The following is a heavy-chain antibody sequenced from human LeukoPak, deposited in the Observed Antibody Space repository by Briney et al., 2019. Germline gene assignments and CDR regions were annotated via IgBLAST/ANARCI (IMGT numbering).Heavy chain of an antibody. J-gene: IGHJ4*02. CDR1: GYTFTGYY. V-gene: IGHV1-2*02. CDR3: ASLRGYSYGYDY. Sequence: ASVKVSCKASGYTFTGYYMHWVRQAPGQGLEWMGWINLNSGGTNYAQKFQGRVTMTRDTSISTAYMELSRLRSDDTAVYYCASLRGYSYGYDYWGQGTLVTVSS. D-gene: IGHD5-18*01. CDR2: INLNSGGT.